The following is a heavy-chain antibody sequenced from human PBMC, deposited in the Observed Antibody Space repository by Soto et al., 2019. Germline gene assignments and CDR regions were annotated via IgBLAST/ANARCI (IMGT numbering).Heavy chain of an antibody. V-gene: IGHV1-18*01. D-gene: IGHD6-6*01. J-gene: IGHJ6*02. CDR1: GYTFTSYG. CDR3: ARARSSCSWAFSFFYYYGMDV. CDR2: ISAYNGNT. Sequence: ASVKISCKASGYTFTSYGISCVRQAPGQGLEWMGCISAYNGNTNYAQKLQGRVTMTTDTSTSTAYMELRSLRSDDPAVYYCARARSSCSWAFSFFYYYGMDVWGQGTTVTVSS.